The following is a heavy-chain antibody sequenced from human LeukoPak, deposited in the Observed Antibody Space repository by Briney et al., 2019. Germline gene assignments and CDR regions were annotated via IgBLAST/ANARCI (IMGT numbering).Heavy chain of an antibody. V-gene: IGHV3-30*02. CDR1: GFTFSTYG. CDR2: IRYDGSNK. CDR3: AKGYGSGSPYFDY. D-gene: IGHD3-10*01. J-gene: IGHJ4*02. Sequence: SGGSLRLSCAASGFTFSTYGMHWVRQAPGKGLEWLTFIRYDGSNKYYADSVKGRFTISRDNSKNTLYLQMNSLRAEDTAVYSCAKGYGSGSPYFDYWGQGTLVTVSS.